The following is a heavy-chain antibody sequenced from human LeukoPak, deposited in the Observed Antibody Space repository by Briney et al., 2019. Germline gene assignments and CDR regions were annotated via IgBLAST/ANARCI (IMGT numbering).Heavy chain of an antibody. CDR3: XXXTXXXXTXXYYYYYYMDV. V-gene: IGHV1-69*06. J-gene: IGHJ6*03. CDR2: IIPIFGTA. Sequence: SVKXSCKASGGTFSSYAISWVRQAPGQGLEWMGGIIPIFGTANYAQKFQGRVTITADKSTSTAYMELSSLRSEDTAVYYCXXXTXXXXTXXYYYYYYMDVWGKGTTVTVSS. CDR1: GGTFSSYA.